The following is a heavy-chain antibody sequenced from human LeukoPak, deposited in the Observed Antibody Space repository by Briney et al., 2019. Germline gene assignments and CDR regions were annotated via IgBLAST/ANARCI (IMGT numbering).Heavy chain of an antibody. Sequence: PSETLSLTCTVSSGSISTNYWGWVRQPPGKALEWIGNIFYSGSTYYSPSLKSRVTISLDTSKNQFSLKVTSVTAADTAVYYCARHDIVTGYYHRHFDYWGPGTLVTVSS. CDR3: ARHDIVTGYYHRHFDY. CDR2: IFYSGST. D-gene: IGHD3-9*01. CDR1: SGSISTNY. V-gene: IGHV4-39*01. J-gene: IGHJ4*01.